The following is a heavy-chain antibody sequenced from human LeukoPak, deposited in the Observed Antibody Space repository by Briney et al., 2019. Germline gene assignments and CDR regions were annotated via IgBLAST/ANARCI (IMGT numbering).Heavy chain of an antibody. D-gene: IGHD2-2*01. V-gene: IGHV3-23*01. CDR1: GFTFSSYA. Sequence: GGSLRLSCAASGFTFSSYAMSWVRQAPGKGLEGVSAISGSGGRTYYAASVKGRFTISRDNSKNTLYLQMNSLRAEDTAVYYCAKGIIVVVPGAFDYWGQGTLVTVSS. J-gene: IGHJ4*02. CDR2: ISGSGGRT. CDR3: AKGIIVVVPGAFDY.